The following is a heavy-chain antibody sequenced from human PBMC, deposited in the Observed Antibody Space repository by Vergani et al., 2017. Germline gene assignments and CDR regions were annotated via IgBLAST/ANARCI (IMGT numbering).Heavy chain of an antibody. CDR2: ISYDGSNK. CDR3: ARGYYYESSGPSERFEY. J-gene: IGHJ4*02. D-gene: IGHD3-22*01. V-gene: IGHV3-30-3*01. Sequence: QVQLVESGGGVVQPGRSLRLSCAASGFTFSSYAMHWVRQAPGKGLEWVAVISYDGSNKYYADSVKGRFTISRDNSKNTLYLQMNSLRAEDTAVYYCARGYYYESSGPSERFEYWSQGTRVTVSS. CDR1: GFTFSSYA.